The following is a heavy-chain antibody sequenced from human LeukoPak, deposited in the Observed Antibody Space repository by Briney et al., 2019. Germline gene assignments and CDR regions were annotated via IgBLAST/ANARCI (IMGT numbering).Heavy chain of an antibody. J-gene: IGHJ4*02. CDR3: AKAKGSGLKYYFDY. D-gene: IGHD6-19*01. CDR1: GFTFSNAW. Sequence: GGSLRLSCAASGFTFSNAWMSWVRQAPGKGLEWVGRIKSKTDGGTTDYAAPVKGRFTISRDDSKNTLYLQMNSLKTEDTAVYYCAKAKGSGLKYYFDYWGQGTLVTVSS. CDR2: IKSKTDGGTT. V-gene: IGHV3-15*01.